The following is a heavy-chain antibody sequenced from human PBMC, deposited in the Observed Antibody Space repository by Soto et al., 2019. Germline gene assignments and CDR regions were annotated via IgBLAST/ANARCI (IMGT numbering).Heavy chain of an antibody. CDR3: TTDPAPHRYYYDSSGYYYVAAFDI. Sequence: EVQLVESGGGLVKPGGSLRLSCAASGFTFSNAWMNWVRQAPGKGLEWVGRIKSKTDGGTTDYAAPVKGRFTISRDDSKNTLYLQMNSLKTEYTAVYYCTTDPAPHRYYYDSSGYYYVAAFDIWGQGTMVTVSS. V-gene: IGHV3-15*07. CDR1: GFTFSNAW. CDR2: IKSKTDGGTT. D-gene: IGHD3-22*01. J-gene: IGHJ3*02.